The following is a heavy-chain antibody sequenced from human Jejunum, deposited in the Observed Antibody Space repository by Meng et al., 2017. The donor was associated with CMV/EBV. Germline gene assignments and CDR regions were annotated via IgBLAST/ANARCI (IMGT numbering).Heavy chain of an antibody. Sequence: YTFTSYYMRWVRQAPGQGLEWMGMINLSDSSTSYAQKFQGRVTMTRDTSTSTVYMELSSLRSEDTAVYYCAREDCTSTRCYGYLDYWGQGTLVTVSS. D-gene: IGHD2-2*01. CDR3: AREDCTSTRCYGYLDY. CDR1: YTFTSYY. V-gene: IGHV1-46*01. CDR2: INLSDSST. J-gene: IGHJ4*02.